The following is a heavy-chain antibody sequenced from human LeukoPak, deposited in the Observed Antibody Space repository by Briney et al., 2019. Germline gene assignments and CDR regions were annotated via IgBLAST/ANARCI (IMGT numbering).Heavy chain of an antibody. V-gene: IGHV3-11*01. Sequence: GGSLRLSCAASGFTFSDYYMSWIRQAPGKGLEWVSYISSSGSTIYYADSVKGRFTISRDNAKNSLYLQMNSLRAEDTAVYYCARSDLAAAATDFDYWGQGTLVTVSS. CDR3: ARSDLAAAATDFDY. D-gene: IGHD6-13*01. CDR1: GFTFSDYY. J-gene: IGHJ4*02. CDR2: ISSSGSTI.